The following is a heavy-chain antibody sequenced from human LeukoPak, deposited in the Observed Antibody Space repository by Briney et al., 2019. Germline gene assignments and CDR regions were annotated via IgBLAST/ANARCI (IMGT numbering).Heavy chain of an antibody. CDR3: ARGRGYSSGWYRTSFDY. Sequence: SETLFITCPVSGGSISSGSFYWSWIRQPAGKGLEWIGRIYSSGRTNYNPSLKRCITISVDTSKNQFYLKMSSVTAADTAVYYCARGRGYSSGWYRTSFDYWGQGTLVTVSS. CDR1: GGSISSGSFY. V-gene: IGHV4-61*02. D-gene: IGHD6-19*01. CDR2: IYSSGRT. J-gene: IGHJ4*02.